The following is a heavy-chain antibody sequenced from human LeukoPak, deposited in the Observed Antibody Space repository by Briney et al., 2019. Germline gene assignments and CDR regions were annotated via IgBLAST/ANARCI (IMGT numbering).Heavy chain of an antibody. J-gene: IGHJ4*02. CDR3: ATGLQSSWYRPYFDY. D-gene: IGHD6-13*01. V-gene: IGHV4-59*01. Sequence: SETLSLTCTVSGGSISSYYWSWIRQPPGKGLEWIGYIYYSGSTNYNPSLKSRVTISVDASKNQFSLKLSSVTAADTAMYYCATGLQSSWYRPYFDYWGQGTLVTVSS. CDR2: IYYSGST. CDR1: GGSISSYY.